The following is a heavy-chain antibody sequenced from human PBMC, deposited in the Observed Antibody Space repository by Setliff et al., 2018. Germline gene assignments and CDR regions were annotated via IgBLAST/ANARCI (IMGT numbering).Heavy chain of an antibody. J-gene: IGHJ4*02. V-gene: IGHV4-39*07. CDR2: IYYSGST. CDR1: GGSISSNTYY. Sequence: SETLSLTCTVSGGSISSNTYYWGWIRQPPGKGLECIGSIYYSGSTYYNPSLKSRVTISVDTSKNQFSLRLRPVTAADTAVYFCARGRNIAARLLDSWGQGALVTVSS. D-gene: IGHD6-6*01. CDR3: ARGRNIAARLLDS.